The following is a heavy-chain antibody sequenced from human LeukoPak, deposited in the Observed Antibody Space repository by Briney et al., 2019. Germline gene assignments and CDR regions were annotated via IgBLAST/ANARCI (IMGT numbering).Heavy chain of an antibody. Sequence: GGSLRLSCVVSEFSFNNYAIHWVRQAPGKGLEWLAVISYDGRNKYYAESVKGRFTISRDTSKNTVYLQMNSLRPDDTAVYYCARVMTVVLVGSPFDYWGQGTLVTVSS. V-gene: IGHV3-30*04. D-gene: IGHD2-15*01. J-gene: IGHJ4*02. CDR3: ARVMTVVLVGSPFDY. CDR1: EFSFNNYA. CDR2: ISYDGRNK.